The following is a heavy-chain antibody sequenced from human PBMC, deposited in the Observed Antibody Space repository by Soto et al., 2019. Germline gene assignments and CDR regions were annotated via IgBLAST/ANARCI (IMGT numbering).Heavy chain of an antibody. CDR3: ARVVAAVGFDY. J-gene: IGHJ4*02. Sequence: PSETLSLTCTFSGCSISSYYWSLIRQPPGKGLEWIGYIYYSGSTNYNPSLKSRVTISVDTSKNQFSLKLSSVTAADTAVYYCARVVAAVGFDYWGQGTLVTVSS. D-gene: IGHD6-19*01. V-gene: IGHV4-59*01. CDR1: GCSISSYY. CDR2: IYYSGST.